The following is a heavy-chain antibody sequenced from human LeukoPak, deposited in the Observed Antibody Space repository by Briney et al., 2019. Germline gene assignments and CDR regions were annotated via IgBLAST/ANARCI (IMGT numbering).Heavy chain of an antibody. V-gene: IGHV1-69*13. CDR2: IIPIFGTA. CDR3: ARWDRTTSKDYYYYGMDV. J-gene: IGHJ6*02. D-gene: IGHD1-14*01. CDR1: GGTFSSYA. Sequence: ASVKVSFTASGGTFSSYAISWVRQAPGQGLEWMGGIIPIFGTANYAQKFQGRVTITADESTSTAYMELSSLRSEDTAVYYCARWDRTTSKDYYYYGMDVWGQGTTVTVSS.